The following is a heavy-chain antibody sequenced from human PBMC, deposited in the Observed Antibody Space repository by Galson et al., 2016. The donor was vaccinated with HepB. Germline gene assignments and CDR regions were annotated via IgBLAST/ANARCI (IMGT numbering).Heavy chain of an antibody. D-gene: IGHD6-13*01. Sequence: TLSLTCTVSGASLRTGVYSWNWIRQHPGRGLEWIGYISYSGSTYQNPSLNSRVTMSLDTSKNQFSLNLTSVTAADMAVYYCARGTTAAGPNWFDPWGQGTLVTVSS. CDR1: GASLRTGVYS. CDR3: ARGTTAAGPNWFDP. J-gene: IGHJ5*02. V-gene: IGHV4-31*03. CDR2: ISYSGST.